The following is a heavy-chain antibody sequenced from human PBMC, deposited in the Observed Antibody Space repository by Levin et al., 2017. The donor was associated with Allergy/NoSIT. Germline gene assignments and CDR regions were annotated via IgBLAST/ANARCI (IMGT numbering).Heavy chain of an antibody. Sequence: SETLSLTCTVSGGSISSSSYYWGWIRQPPGKGLEWIGSIYYSGSTYYNPSLKSRVTISVDTSKIQFSLKLSSVTAADTAVYYCARGAMGLGYYFDHWGQGTRVTVSS. J-gene: IGHJ4*02. CDR1: GGSISSSSYY. CDR2: IYYSGST. D-gene: IGHD3-16*01. CDR3: ARGAMGLGYYFDH. V-gene: IGHV4-39*07.